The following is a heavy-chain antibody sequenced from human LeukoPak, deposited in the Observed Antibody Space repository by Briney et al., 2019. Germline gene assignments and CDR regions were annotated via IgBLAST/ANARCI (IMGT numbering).Heavy chain of an antibody. V-gene: IGHV3-30-3*01. CDR1: GFTFSSYA. D-gene: IGHD3-10*01. J-gene: IGHJ4*02. CDR3: AKDRGPVGFDY. Sequence: PGGSLRLSCAASGFTFSSYAMHWVRQAPGKGLEWVAVISYDGSNKYYADSVKGRFTISRDNSKNTLYVQLNSLRAEDTAVYYCAKDRGPVGFDYWGQGTLVTVSS. CDR2: ISYDGSNK.